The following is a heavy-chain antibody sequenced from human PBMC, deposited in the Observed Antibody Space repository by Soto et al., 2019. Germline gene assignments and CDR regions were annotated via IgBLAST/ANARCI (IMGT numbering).Heavy chain of an antibody. V-gene: IGHV3-23*01. D-gene: IGHD6-19*01. CDR1: GFTFVNYA. Sequence: PGGSLRLSCAASGFTFVNYAMNWVRQAAGKGLEWVATLSGSGTSTYYADSVKGRFTISRDNSRNTLYLQMNSLRAEDTAVYYCAKGTSNGGWFNPFDYWGQGTLVTVSS. CDR3: AKGTSNGGWFNPFDY. J-gene: IGHJ4*02. CDR2: LSGSGTST.